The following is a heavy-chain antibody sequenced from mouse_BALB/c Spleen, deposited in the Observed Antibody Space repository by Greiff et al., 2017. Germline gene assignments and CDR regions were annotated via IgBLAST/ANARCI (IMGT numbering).Heavy chain of an antibody. V-gene: IGHV5-12-1*01. J-gene: IGHJ4*01. CDR3: ARHGGLRYYYAMDY. D-gene: IGHD2-4*01. CDR1: GFAFSSYD. CDR2: ISSGGGST. Sequence: EVKLVESGGGLVKPGGSLKLSCAASGFAFSSYDMSWVRQTPEKRLEWVAYISSGGGSTYYPDTVKGRFTISRDNAKNTLYLQMSSLKSEDTAMYYCARHGGLRYYYAMDYWGQGTSVTVSS.